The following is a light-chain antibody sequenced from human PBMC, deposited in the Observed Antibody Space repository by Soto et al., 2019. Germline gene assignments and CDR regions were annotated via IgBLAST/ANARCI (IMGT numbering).Light chain of an antibody. CDR3: QQYCSSPPVT. CDR2: GAS. Sequence: DIVMTQSPATLSVSPGEKATLSCRASQSVSINLACYQQKPGQAPRLLIYGASTRATGIPARFSGSGSGTEFSLTISSLQPDDFGVYSCQQYCSSPPVTLGGGAKVDIK. V-gene: IGKV3-15*01. CDR1: QSVSIN. J-gene: IGKJ4*01.